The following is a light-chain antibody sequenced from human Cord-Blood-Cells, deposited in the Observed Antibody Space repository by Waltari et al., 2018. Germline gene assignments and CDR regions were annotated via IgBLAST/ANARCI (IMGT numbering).Light chain of an antibody. J-gene: IGLJ2*01. CDR2: DVS. V-gene: IGLV2-11*01. CDR3: CSYAGSYSV. Sequence: QSALTQPRSVSRSPGQSVTISSTGTSSDVGGYNYVSWYQQHPGKAPKLMIYDVSKRPSGVPDRFSGSKSGNTASLTISGLQAEDEADYYCCSYAGSYSVFGGGTKLTVL. CDR1: SSDVGGYNY.